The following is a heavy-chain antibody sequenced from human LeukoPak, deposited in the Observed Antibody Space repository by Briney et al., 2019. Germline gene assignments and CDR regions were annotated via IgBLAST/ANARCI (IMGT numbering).Heavy chain of an antibody. V-gene: IGHV1-46*01. D-gene: IGHD5-24*01. CDR2: INPSGGST. CDR3: ARVGRWQFDY. Sequence: ASVKVSFKASGYTFTSYYMHWVRQAPGQGLEWMGIINPSGGSTSYAQKFQGRATMTRDTSTSTVYMELSSLRSEDTAVYYCARVGRWQFDYWGQGTLVTVSS. J-gene: IGHJ4*02. CDR1: GYTFTSYY.